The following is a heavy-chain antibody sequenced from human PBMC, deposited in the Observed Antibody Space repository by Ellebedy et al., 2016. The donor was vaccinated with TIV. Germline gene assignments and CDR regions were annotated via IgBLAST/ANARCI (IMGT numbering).Heavy chain of an antibody. D-gene: IGHD5-18*01. CDR3: ASGAVVLDF. V-gene: IGHV6-1*01. CDR2: TFYRSKWHT. CDR1: GDSVSGSSAA. Sequence: SETLSLXCAISGDSVSGSSAAWNWIRKSPSRGLEWLGRTFYRSKWHTDYAVSVRSRITITADTANNQFSVQLKSVTPEDTAVYYCASGAVVLDFWGQGTLVTVSS. J-gene: IGHJ4*02.